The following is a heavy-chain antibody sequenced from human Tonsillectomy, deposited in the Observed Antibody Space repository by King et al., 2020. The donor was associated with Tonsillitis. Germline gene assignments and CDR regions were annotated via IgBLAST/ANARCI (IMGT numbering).Heavy chain of an antibody. CDR2: ICGGGYKT. J-gene: IGHJ4*02. CDR3: VREMLTGSCADY. CDR1: GFTFRSYA. D-gene: IGHD2-15*01. Sequence: VQLVESGGGLVQPGGPLRLSCAASGFTFRSYALSWVRQSPGKGLQWVSAICGGGYKTYYIDSVKGRFTISRDNSNNTVSLQMNSLRAEDTAVYYCVREMLTGSCADYWGQGTLVSVSS. V-gene: IGHV3-23*04.